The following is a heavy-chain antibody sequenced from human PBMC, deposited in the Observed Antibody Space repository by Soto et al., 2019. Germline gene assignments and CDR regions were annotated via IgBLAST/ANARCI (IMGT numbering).Heavy chain of an antibody. V-gene: IGHV4-31*03. Sequence: QVQLQESGPGLVKPSQTLSLTCTVSGGSISSGGYYWSWIRQHPGKGLAWIGYIYYSGSTYNNPSLKSRVTISVSTSNNQFSLKLSSVTAADTAVYYCARGKRFPDYYYCMDVWGQGTTVTVSS. CDR3: ARGKRFPDYYYCMDV. CDR2: IYYSGST. CDR1: GGSISSGGYY. J-gene: IGHJ6*02. D-gene: IGHD3-3*01.